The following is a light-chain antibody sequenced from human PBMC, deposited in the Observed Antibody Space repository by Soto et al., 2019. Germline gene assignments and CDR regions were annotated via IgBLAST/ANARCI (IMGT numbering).Light chain of an antibody. CDR3: QTWGTGIVV. V-gene: IGLV4-69*01. J-gene: IGLJ3*02. CDR1: SGHSSYA. Sequence: QSVLTQSPSASASLGASVKLTCTLSSGHSSYAIAWHQQQPEKGPRYLMKLNSDGIHSKGDGIPDRFSGSSSGAERYLTISSLQSDDEADYYCQTWGTGIVVFGGGTNSPS. CDR2: LNSDGIH.